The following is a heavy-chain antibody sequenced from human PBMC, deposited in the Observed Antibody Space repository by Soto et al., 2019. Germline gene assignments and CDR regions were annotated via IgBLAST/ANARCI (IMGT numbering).Heavy chain of an antibody. CDR1: GFTFNDSY. D-gene: IGHD3-16*02. J-gene: IGHJ6*02. V-gene: IGHV3-11*01. Sequence: VASLRLSCAACGFTFNDSYMSWIRKAPGKGLEWISYITFSGNTVYYADSLKGRFTISRDNAKNSLYLQMNRLRAEDTAVYYCASVSWREKYGMDCWGQGTTVTVSS. CDR2: ITFSGNTV. CDR3: ASVSWREKYGMDC.